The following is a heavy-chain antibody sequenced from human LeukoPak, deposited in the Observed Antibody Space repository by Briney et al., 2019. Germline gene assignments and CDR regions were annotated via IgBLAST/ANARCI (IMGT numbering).Heavy chain of an antibody. D-gene: IGHD3-3*01. J-gene: IGHJ3*02. V-gene: IGHV4-59*01. CDR3: AGAAITIFGVVPISAAFDI. Sequence: SETLSLTCTVSGGSITSYYWSWIRQPPGKGLEWIGYVYYSGTTNYNPSLKSRVTISVDTSKNQFSLKLSSVTAADTAVYYCAGAAITIFGVVPISAAFDIWGQGTMVTVSS. CDR1: GGSITSYY. CDR2: VYYSGTT.